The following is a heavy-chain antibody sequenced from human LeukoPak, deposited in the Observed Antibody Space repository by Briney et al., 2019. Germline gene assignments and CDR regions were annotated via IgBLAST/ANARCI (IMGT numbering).Heavy chain of an antibody. D-gene: IGHD3-10*01. V-gene: IGHV4-59*01. J-gene: IGHJ4*02. Sequence: SETLSLTCTVSGRSISSYYWSWIRQPPGKGLEWIGYIYYSGSTNYNPSLKRRATISVDTSKNQFSLKLSSVTAADTPVYYCARGVRGKSRTFDYWGQGTLVTVSS. CDR3: ARGVRGKSRTFDY. CDR2: IYYSGST. CDR1: GRSISSYY.